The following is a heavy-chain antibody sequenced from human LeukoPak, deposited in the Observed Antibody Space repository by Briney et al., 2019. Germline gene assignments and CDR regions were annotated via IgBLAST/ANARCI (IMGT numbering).Heavy chain of an antibody. CDR1: GFTFSSYS. CDR3: ASRFQQGVDY. J-gene: IGHJ4*02. V-gene: IGHV3-21*01. Sequence: PGRSLRLSCAASGFTFSSYSMNWVRQAPGKGLEWVSSISSSSSYIYYADSVKGRFTISRDNAKNSLYLQMNSLRAEDTAVYYCASRFQQGVDYWGQGTLVTVSS. CDR2: ISSSSSYI. D-gene: IGHD6-13*01.